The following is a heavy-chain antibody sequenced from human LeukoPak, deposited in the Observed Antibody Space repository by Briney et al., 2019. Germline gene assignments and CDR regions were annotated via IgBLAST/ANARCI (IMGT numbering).Heavy chain of an antibody. V-gene: IGHV3-21*04. D-gene: IGHD2-15*01. Sequence: GGSLRLSCAASGFTFSSYSMNWVRQAPGKGLEWVSSISSSSSYIYYADSVKGRFTISRDNAKNSLYLQMNSLRAEDTALYYCAKDTVASYYMDVWGKGTTVTISS. CDR1: GFTFSSYS. CDR2: ISSSSSYI. CDR3: AKDTVASYYMDV. J-gene: IGHJ6*03.